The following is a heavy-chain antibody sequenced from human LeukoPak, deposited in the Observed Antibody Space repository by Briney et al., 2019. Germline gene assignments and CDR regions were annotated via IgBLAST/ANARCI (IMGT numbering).Heavy chain of an antibody. CDR1: GYSFTSYW. V-gene: IGHV5-51*01. Sequence: GESLQISCKGSGYSFTSYWIGWVRQMPGKGQEWMGIIYPGDSDTRYSPSFQGQVTISADKSISTAYLQWSSLKASDTAMYYCAREGGTAKYGMDVWGQGTTVTVSS. CDR2: IYPGDSDT. D-gene: IGHD5-18*01. CDR3: AREGGTAKYGMDV. J-gene: IGHJ6*02.